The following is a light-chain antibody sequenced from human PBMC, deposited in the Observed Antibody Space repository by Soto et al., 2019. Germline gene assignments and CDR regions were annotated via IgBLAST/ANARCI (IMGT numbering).Light chain of an antibody. CDR3: ICYAGSNNVV. V-gene: IGLV2-8*01. CDR2: EVS. Sequence: QSALTQPPSASGSPGQSVTISCTGTSSDGGGYNFVSWYQQHPGKAPKLMIYEVSERPSGVPGRFAGSKSGNTASLTVSGLQAEDEADYYCICYAGSNNVVFGVGTKLTV. CDR1: SSDGGGYNF. J-gene: IGLJ2*01.